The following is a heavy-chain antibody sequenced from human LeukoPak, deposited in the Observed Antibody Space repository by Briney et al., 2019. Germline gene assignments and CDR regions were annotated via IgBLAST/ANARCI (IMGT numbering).Heavy chain of an antibody. CDR2: FYNSGST. J-gene: IGHJ2*01. CDR3: ARSGGHWYFDL. D-gene: IGHD3-10*01. Sequence: SETLSLTCTVSGGSISNYYWSWIRQPAGKGLEWIGRFYNSGSTNCNPSLKSRVTISVDTSKNQFSLRLSSVTAADTAVYYCARSGGHWYFDLWGRGTLVTVSS. CDR1: GGSISNYY. V-gene: IGHV4-4*07.